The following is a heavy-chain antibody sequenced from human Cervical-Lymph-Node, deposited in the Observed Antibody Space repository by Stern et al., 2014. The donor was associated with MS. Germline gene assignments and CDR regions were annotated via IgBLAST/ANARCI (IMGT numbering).Heavy chain of an antibody. CDR1: GYTFTGYA. D-gene: IGHD2-21*01. CDR2: INTNTGTP. V-gene: IGHV7-4-1*02. J-gene: IGHJ4*02. CDR3: ARDYASLDWRGQYYFDY. Sequence: VQLVESGSGLKKPGASVKVSCMASGYTFTGYALNWVRQAPGQGLEWMGWINTNTGTPTYAQGFTGRFVFSLDNSGNTAYLQISSLKAEDTALYFCARDYASLDWRGQYYFDYWGQGTLVTVSS.